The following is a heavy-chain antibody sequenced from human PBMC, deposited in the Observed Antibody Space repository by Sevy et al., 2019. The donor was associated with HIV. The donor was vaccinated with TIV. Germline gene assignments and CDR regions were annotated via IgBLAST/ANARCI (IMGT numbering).Heavy chain of an antibody. J-gene: IGHJ4*02. V-gene: IGHV3-9*01. CDR1: GFTFDDYA. CDR2: ISWNSGSI. CDR3: AKSRRYSSGWYYFDY. D-gene: IGHD6-19*01. Sequence: GGCLRLSCAASGFTFDDYAMHWVRQAPGKGLEWVSGISWNSGSIGYADSVKGRFFISRDNAKNSVYLQMNSLRAEDSALYYCAKSRRYSSGWYYFDYWGQGTLVTVSS.